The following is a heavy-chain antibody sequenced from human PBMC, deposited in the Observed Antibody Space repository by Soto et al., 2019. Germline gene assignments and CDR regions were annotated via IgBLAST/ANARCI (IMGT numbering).Heavy chain of an antibody. CDR2: IFSNDEK. CDR3: ERIRYDSSGYPHFDY. D-gene: IGHD3-22*01. V-gene: IGHV2-26*01. J-gene: IGHJ4*02. Sequence: QVTLKESGPVLVKPTETLTLTCTVSGFSLSNARMGVSWICQPPGKALEWLAHIFSNDEKSYSTSLKRRLTISKDTSKSQVVLTMTNMDPVVTATYYCERIRYDSSGYPHFDYWGKGTLVTVPS. CDR1: GFSLSNARMG.